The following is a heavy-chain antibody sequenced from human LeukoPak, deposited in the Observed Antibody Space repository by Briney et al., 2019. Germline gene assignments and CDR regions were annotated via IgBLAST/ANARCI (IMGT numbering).Heavy chain of an antibody. CDR2: ISGSGGST. D-gene: IGHD2-2*01. V-gene: IGHV3-23*01. Sequence: SGGSLRLSCAASGFTFSSYAMSWVRQAPGKGLEWVSAISGSGGSTYYVDSVKGRFTISRDNSKNTLYLQMNSLRAEDTAVYYCAKDPRGYCSSTSCSSPFDYWGQGTLVTVSS. CDR3: AKDPRGYCSSTSCSSPFDY. J-gene: IGHJ4*02. CDR1: GFTFSSYA.